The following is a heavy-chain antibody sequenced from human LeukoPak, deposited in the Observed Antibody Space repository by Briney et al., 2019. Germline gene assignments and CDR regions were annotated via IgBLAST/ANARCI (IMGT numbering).Heavy chain of an antibody. J-gene: IGHJ6*02. Sequence: SETLSLTCTVSGGSISSYYWSWIRQPPGKGLEWIGYIYYSGSTNYNPSLKSRVTTSVDTSKNQFSLKLSSVTAADTAVYYCARVREYDILTGFRGMDVWGQGTTVTVSS. D-gene: IGHD3-9*01. CDR2: IYYSGST. V-gene: IGHV4-59*01. CDR1: GGSISSYY. CDR3: ARVREYDILTGFRGMDV.